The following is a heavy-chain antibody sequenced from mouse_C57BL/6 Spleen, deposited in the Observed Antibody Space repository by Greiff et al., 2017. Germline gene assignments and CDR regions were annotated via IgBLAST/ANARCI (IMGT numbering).Heavy chain of an antibody. J-gene: IGHJ2*01. D-gene: IGHD1-1*01. V-gene: IGHV1-50*01. Sequence: VQLQQPGAELVKPGASVKLSCKASGYTFTSYWMQWVKQRPGQGLEWIGEIDPSDSYTNYNQKFKGKATLTVDTSSSTAYMQLSSLTSEDAAVYYCARKEIYYYCSYYFVYWGQGTPLTVSS. CDR1: GYTFTSYW. CDR3: ARKEIYYYCSYYFVY. CDR2: IDPSDSYT.